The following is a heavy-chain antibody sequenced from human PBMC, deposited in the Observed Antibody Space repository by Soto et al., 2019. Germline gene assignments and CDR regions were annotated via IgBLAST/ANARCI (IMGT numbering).Heavy chain of an antibody. D-gene: IGHD4-17*01. V-gene: IGHV4-4*07. J-gene: IGHJ1*01. Sequence: SETLSLTCTVSGDSVSKYYWNWIRQPAGKGLEWIGRIYTTRSPNYNPSLKSRVTMSVDTSKNQFSLKLHLSSVTAADTAVYYCARSQAYGDYDNLDTWGQGTLVTVYS. CDR3: ARSQAYGDYDNLDT. CDR1: GDSVSKYY. CDR2: IYTTRSP.